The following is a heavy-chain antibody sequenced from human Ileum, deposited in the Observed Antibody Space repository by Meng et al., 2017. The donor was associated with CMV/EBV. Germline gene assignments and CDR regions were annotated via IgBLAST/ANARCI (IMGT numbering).Heavy chain of an antibody. CDR2: IYWNYDT. D-gene: IGHD6-19*01. Sequence: GFSLDTSGVAVGWIRQPPGKALEWLALIYWNYDTRYRPSLKNRLTITKATSKNQVVLKMTDMNPVDTATYYCAHRRVASAGTPFDYWGQGVLVTVSS. CDR3: AHRRVASAGTPFDY. J-gene: IGHJ4*02. V-gene: IGHV2-5*01. CDR1: GFSLDTSGVA.